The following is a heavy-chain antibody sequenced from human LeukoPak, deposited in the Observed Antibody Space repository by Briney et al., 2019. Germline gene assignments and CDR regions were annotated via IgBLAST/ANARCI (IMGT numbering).Heavy chain of an antibody. J-gene: IGHJ4*02. CDR2: ISSSSSTI. CDR1: GFTFSSYS. V-gene: IGHV3-48*01. D-gene: IGHD3-22*01. CDR3: AKERPRENYYYDSSGYYDY. Sequence: PGGSLRLSCAASGFTFSSYSMNWVRQAPGKGLEWVSYISSSSSTIYYADSVKGRFTISRDNSENTLYLQMNSLRGEDTAVYYCAKERPRENYYYDSSGYYDYWGQGTLVTVSS.